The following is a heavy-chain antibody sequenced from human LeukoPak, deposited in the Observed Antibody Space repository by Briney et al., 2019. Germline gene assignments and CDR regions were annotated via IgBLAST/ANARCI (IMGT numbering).Heavy chain of an antibody. Sequence: PSQTLFLTCTVSGGSISSGSYYWSWIRQPAGKGLEWIGRLFPYGSTIYNPSLKSRVTISVDTSKNQFSLKLSSVTAADTAMYYCARVPIFATGYFDYWGQGTLVTVSS. D-gene: IGHD3-3*01. V-gene: IGHV4-61*02. J-gene: IGHJ4*02. CDR2: LFPYGST. CDR3: ARVPIFATGYFDY. CDR1: GGSISSGSYY.